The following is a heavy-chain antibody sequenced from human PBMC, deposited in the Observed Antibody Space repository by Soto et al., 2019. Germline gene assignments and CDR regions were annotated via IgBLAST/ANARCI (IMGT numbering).Heavy chain of an antibody. Sequence: GGSLRLSCAASGFTFSSYWMSWVRQAPGKGLEWVANIKQDGSEKYYVDSVKGRFTISKDNTKNSLYLQMNSLRADDTAVAYCAKVPTGDCDYWGQGTLVTVSS. CDR3: AKVPTGDCDY. J-gene: IGHJ4*02. CDR1: GFTFSSYW. V-gene: IGHV3-7*03. D-gene: IGHD7-27*01. CDR2: IKQDGSEK.